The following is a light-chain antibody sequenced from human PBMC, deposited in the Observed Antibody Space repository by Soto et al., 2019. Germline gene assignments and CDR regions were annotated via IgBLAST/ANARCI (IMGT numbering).Light chain of an antibody. Sequence: QSVLTQPASVSGSPGQSITISCTGTATDIDAYNYVSWYLQYPGKASKLLIYGVSNRPSGASDRFSGSKSDNTASLTISGLQAEDEGDYYCCSYARGSTYVFGTGTKVTVL. CDR1: ATDIDAYNY. J-gene: IGLJ1*01. CDR2: GVS. CDR3: CSYARGSTYV. V-gene: IGLV2-14*01.